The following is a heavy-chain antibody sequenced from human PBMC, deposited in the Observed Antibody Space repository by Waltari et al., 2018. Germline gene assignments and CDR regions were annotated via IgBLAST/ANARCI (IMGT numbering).Heavy chain of an antibody. J-gene: IGHJ6*02. CDR1: GYTFTGYY. Sequence: QVQLVQSGAEVKKPGASVKVSCKASGYTFTGYYMHWVRQAPGQGLEWMGRINPNSGGTNYAQKFQGRVTMTRDTSISTAYMELSRLRSDDTAVYYCARVKRMVPRDYYYGMDVWGQGTTVTVSS. D-gene: IGHD2-8*01. CDR3: ARVKRMVPRDYYYGMDV. V-gene: IGHV1-2*06. CDR2: INPNSGGT.